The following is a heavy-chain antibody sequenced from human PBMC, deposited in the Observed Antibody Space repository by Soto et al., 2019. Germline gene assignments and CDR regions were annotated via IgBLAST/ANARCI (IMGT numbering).Heavy chain of an antibody. Sequence: HPGGSLRLSCAASGFTFSSYEMNWVRQAPGKGLEWVSYISSSGSTIYYADSVKGRFTISRDNAKNSLYLQMNSLRAEDTAVYYCARLFYGSTWYDYWGQGTLVTVSS. D-gene: IGHD6-13*01. J-gene: IGHJ4*02. CDR1: GFTFSSYE. V-gene: IGHV3-48*03. CDR3: ARLFYGSTWYDY. CDR2: ISSSGSTI.